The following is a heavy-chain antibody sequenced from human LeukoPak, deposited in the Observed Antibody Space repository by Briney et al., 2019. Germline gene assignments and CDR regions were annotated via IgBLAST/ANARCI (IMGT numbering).Heavy chain of an antibody. Sequence: SETLSLTCTVSGGSMNNYYWNWIRQPAGKGLEWIGHIYSSGSTNYNPSLKSRVTMSIDTSKNQSFLKLSSVTAADTAVYYCARRTDYWGQGTLVTVSS. V-gene: IGHV4-4*07. CDR1: GGSMNNYY. CDR2: IYSSGST. D-gene: IGHD1-14*01. J-gene: IGHJ4*02. CDR3: ARRTDY.